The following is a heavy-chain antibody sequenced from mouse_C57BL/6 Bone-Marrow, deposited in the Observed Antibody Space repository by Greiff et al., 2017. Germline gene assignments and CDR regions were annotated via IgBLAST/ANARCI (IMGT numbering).Heavy chain of an antibody. Sequence: QVQLKQPGAELVRPGTSVKLSCKASGYTFTSYWMHWVKQRPGQGLEWIGVIDPSDSYTNYNQKFKGKATLTVDTSSSTAYMQLSSLTSEDSAVYYSASNYPSGFAYWGQGTLVTVSA. J-gene: IGHJ3*01. CDR3: ASNYPSGFAY. D-gene: IGHD2-1*01. CDR2: IDPSDSYT. V-gene: IGHV1-59*01. CDR1: GYTFTSYW.